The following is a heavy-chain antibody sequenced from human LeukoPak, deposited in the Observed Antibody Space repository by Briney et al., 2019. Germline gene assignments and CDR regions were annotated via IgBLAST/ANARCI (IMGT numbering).Heavy chain of an antibody. CDR2: MNPNSGNT. V-gene: IGHV1-8*01. Sequence: AXGQGLEXXGRMNPNSGNTGYAQKFQGRVTMTRNTSISTAYMELSSLRSEDTAVYYCARGLPWELYTVDYWGQGTLVTVSS. D-gene: IGHD1-26*01. CDR3: ARGLPWELYTVDY. J-gene: IGHJ4*02.